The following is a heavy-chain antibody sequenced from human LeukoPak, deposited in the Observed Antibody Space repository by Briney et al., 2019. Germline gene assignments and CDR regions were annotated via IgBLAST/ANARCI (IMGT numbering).Heavy chain of an antibody. V-gene: IGHV4-59*08. Sequence: SETLSLTCTVSGGSISSYYWSWIRQPPGKGLEWIGYIYYSGITNYNPSLKSRATILVDTSKNQFSLKLNSVTAADTAVYYCAKRGSNTWSDFDYWGQGTLVTVSS. CDR1: GGSISSYY. D-gene: IGHD6-13*01. CDR3: AKRGSNTWSDFDY. J-gene: IGHJ4*02. CDR2: IYYSGIT.